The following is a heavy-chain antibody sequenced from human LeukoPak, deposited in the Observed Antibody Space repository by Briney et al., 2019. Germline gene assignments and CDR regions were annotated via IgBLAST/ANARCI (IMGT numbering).Heavy chain of an antibody. V-gene: IGHV3-7*04. CDR2: IKQDGSER. Sequence: GGSLRLSCAASGFTFSRYWMSWVRQAPAKGLEWVASIKQDGSERYYVDSVKGRFTISSDNAKNSVYVQMNSLRAEDTAVFYCARSTSWYHKFDYWGQGTLVTVSS. D-gene: IGHD6-19*01. J-gene: IGHJ4*02. CDR1: GFTFSRYW. CDR3: ARSTSWYHKFDY.